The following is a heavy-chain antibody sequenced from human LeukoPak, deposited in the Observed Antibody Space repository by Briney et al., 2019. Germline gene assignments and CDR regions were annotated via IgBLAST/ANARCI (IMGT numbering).Heavy chain of an antibody. CDR3: ARATIGYCDSTSCYANWFDP. Sequence: GGSLRLSCVASGFTFSSFGMHWVRQAPGKGLEWVAVIWYDGSNKYYADSVKGRFTISRDNSRNTLYLQMNSLRAEDTAVYYCARATIGYCDSTSCYANWFDPWGQGTLVTVSS. CDR1: GFTFSSFG. J-gene: IGHJ5*02. D-gene: IGHD2-2*03. V-gene: IGHV3-33*08. CDR2: IWYDGSNK.